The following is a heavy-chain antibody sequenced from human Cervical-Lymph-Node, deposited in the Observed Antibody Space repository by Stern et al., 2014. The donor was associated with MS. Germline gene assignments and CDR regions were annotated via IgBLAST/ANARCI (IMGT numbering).Heavy chain of an antibody. J-gene: IGHJ6*02. D-gene: IGHD3-9*01. CDR1: GYTFTSYA. CDR2: INAGNCNT. V-gene: IGHV1-3*01. CDR3: ARGPLRYFDWLPMYGMDV. Sequence: VQLVESGAEVKKPGASVKVSSKASGYTFTSYAMHWVRQAPGQRLEWMGWINAGNCNTKYSQKFQGRVTITRDTSASTAYMELSSLRSEDTAVYYCARGPLRYFDWLPMYGMDVWGQGTTVTVSS.